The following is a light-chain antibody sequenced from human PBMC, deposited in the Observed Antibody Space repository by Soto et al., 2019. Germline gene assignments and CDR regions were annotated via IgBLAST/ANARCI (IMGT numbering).Light chain of an antibody. Sequence: EMVLTQSPGTLSLSPGERATLSCRASHSVSSSYLAWYQHKPGQAPRLLIYGVSSRATGIPDRFSGSGSGTAFTLTINRLEPEDFAVYFCQHYGSSAYPFGQGTKLEIK. CDR1: HSVSSSY. CDR3: QHYGSSAYP. V-gene: IGKV3-20*01. CDR2: GVS. J-gene: IGKJ2*01.